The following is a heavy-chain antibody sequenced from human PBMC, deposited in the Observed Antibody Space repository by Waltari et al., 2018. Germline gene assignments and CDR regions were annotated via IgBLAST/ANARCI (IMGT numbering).Heavy chain of an antibody. V-gene: IGHV1-2*06. CDR3: GRDSSGSHLDY. CDR1: GYTFTGYA. D-gene: IGHD3-22*01. CDR2: INPKNRDN. Sequence: LVQSGAEVQKPGASVKVSCKASGYTFTGYAILWVRQAPGQGLEWRGRINPKNRDNHYAMTFQARVAMTTDTSTNTAFMELHSLRSDDTAVYYCGRDSSGSHLDYWGQGTLVTVSS. J-gene: IGHJ4*02.